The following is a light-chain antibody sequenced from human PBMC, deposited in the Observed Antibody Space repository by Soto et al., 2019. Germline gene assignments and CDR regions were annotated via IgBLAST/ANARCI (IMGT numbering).Light chain of an antibody. CDR3: GTWDSSLGGV. Sequence: QSVLTQPPSVSAAPGQKVTISCSGSSSNIGNNYVSWYQQLPRTAPKLLIYENNKRPSGIPDRFSGSKSGTSATLGITGLQTGDEADYYCGTWDSSLGGVFGGGTKLTVL. J-gene: IGLJ3*02. V-gene: IGLV1-51*02. CDR2: ENN. CDR1: SSNIGNNY.